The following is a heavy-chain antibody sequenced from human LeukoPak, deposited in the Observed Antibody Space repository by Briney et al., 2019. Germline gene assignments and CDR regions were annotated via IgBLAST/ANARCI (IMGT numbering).Heavy chain of an antibody. CDR2: ISYDGSDK. J-gene: IGHJ4*02. CDR1: GFTFSSYS. CDR3: ARAGNYGDYVGY. D-gene: IGHD4-17*01. V-gene: IGHV3-30*03. Sequence: GGSLRLSCAASGFTFSSYSMNWVRQAPGKGLEWVAVISYDGSDKYYADSVKGRFTISRDNSKNTLYLQMNSLRAEDTAVYYCARAGNYGDYVGYWGQGTLVTVSS.